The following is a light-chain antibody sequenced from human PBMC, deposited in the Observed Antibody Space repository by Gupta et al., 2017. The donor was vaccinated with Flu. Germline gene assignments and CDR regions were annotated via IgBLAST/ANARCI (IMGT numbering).Light chain of an antibody. CDR3: SSYSSSSTLWV. J-gene: IGLJ3*02. CDR1: ISDVGNYKY. CDR2: EVS. Sequence: ITISCTGTISDVGNYKYVSWYQQHPGKAPKLMIYEVSNRPSGVSNRFSGSKSGNTASLTISGLQAEDEADYYCSSYSSSSTLWVFGGGTKLTVL. V-gene: IGLV2-14*01.